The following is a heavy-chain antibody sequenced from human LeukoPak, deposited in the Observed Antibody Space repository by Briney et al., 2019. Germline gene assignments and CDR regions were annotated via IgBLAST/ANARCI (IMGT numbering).Heavy chain of an antibody. D-gene: IGHD1-26*01. V-gene: IGHV3-11*01. CDR3: AKDSPVATW. CDR2: ISGSGGTK. Sequence: GGSLRLSCAASGFTFSDYYMSWIRQAPGKGLEWVSYISGSGGTKYYADSVKGRFTISRDNSKNTLYLQMDSLRVDDTAKYYCAKDSPVATWWGQGTLVTVSS. CDR1: GFTFSDYY. J-gene: IGHJ4*02.